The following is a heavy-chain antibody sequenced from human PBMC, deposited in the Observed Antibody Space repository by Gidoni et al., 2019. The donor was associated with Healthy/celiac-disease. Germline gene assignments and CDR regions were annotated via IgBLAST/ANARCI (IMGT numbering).Heavy chain of an antibody. V-gene: IGHV3-33*01. Sequence: QVQLVESGGGVVQPGRSLRLSCAASGLTFSSYGMHWVLQAPGKGREWVAVIWYDGSNKYYADSVKGRFTISRDNSKNTLYLQMNSLRAEDTAVYYCARDVLMVYAMDGAWFDPWGQGTLVTVSS. J-gene: IGHJ5*02. D-gene: IGHD2-8*01. CDR2: IWYDGSNK. CDR3: ARDVLMVYAMDGAWFDP. CDR1: GLTFSSYG.